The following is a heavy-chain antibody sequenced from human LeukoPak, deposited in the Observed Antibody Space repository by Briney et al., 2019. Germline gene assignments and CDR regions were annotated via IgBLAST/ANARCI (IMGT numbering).Heavy chain of an antibody. CDR2: MKHDGNEK. J-gene: IGHJ4*02. V-gene: IGHV3-7*01. Sequence: GGSLRLSCAASGITFSNYRMSWVRQAPGKGLEWVANMKHDGNEKYYVDSVKGRFTISRDNAQNSLYLQMNNLRAEDTAVYYCARDLGHSGYDLYDYWGQGTLVTVSS. D-gene: IGHD5-12*01. CDR1: GITFSNYR. CDR3: ARDLGHSGYDLYDY.